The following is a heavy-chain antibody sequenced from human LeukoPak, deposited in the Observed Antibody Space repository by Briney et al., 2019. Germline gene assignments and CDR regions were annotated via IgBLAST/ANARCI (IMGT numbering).Heavy chain of an antibody. CDR3: AREGRIAVAGRGVFDY. Sequence: GRSLRLSCVASGFISDHAMHWVRQAPGKGLEWVSGIDWNSGRIGYGESVKGRFTVSRDNAKDSLYLQMNSLRAEDTAVYYCAREGRIAVAGRGVFDYWGQGTLVTVSS. J-gene: IGHJ4*02. CDR2: IDWNSGRI. V-gene: IGHV3-9*01. CDR1: GFISDHA. D-gene: IGHD6-19*01.